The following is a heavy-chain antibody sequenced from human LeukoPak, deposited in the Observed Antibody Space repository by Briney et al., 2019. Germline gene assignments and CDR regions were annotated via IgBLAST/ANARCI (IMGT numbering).Heavy chain of an antibody. D-gene: IGHD4-17*01. CDR1: GFTFSSYA. CDR2: ISDSGVRT. V-gene: IGHV3-23*01. CDR3: AKDGTTVTLSYYYYYMDV. J-gene: IGHJ6*03. Sequence: GGSLRLSCAASGFTFSSYAMSWVRQAPGKGLEWVSSISDSGVRTYHADSVKGRFTISRDNSKNTLYLQMNSLRAEDTAVYYCAKDGTTVTLSYYYYYMDVWGKGTTVTVSS.